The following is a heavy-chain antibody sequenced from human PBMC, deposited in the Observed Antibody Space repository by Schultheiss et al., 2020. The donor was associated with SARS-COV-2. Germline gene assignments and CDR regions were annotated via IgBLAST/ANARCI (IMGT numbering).Heavy chain of an antibody. J-gene: IGHJ4*02. D-gene: IGHD1-7*01. Sequence: SETLSLTCAVSGGSISSSNWWSWVRQPPGKGLEWIGYIYYSGSTYYNPSLKSRVTISVDTSKNQFSLKLSSVTAADTAVYYCARGQGNYGRYDYWGQGTLVTVSS. V-gene: IGHV4-4*02. CDR3: ARGQGNYGRYDY. CDR1: GGSISSSNW. CDR2: IYYSGST.